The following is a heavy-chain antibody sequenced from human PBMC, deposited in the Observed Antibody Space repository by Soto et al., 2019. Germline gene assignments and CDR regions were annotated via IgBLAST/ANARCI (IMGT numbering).Heavy chain of an antibody. J-gene: IGHJ4*02. Sequence: GGSLRLSCAASGFTFSSYGMHWVRQAPGKGLEWVAVISYDGSNKYYADSVKGRFTISRDNSKNTLYLQMNSLRAEDTAVYYCAKDEERVLLWFGESTIFDYWGQGTLVTVSS. CDR3: AKDEERVLLWFGESTIFDY. CDR1: GFTFSSYG. D-gene: IGHD3-10*01. V-gene: IGHV3-30*18. CDR2: ISYDGSNK.